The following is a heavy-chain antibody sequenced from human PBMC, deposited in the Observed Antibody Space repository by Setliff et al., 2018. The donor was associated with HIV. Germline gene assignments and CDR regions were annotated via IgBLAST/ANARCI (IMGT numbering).Heavy chain of an antibody. D-gene: IGHD5-12*01. V-gene: IGHV1-8*02. CDR3: ARGGLATGAFDI. CDR1: QSLVTHYH. CDR2: MNPSSGHT. J-gene: IGHJ3*02. Sequence: ASVKVSCKASQSLVTHYHLHWVRQAPGQGLEWMGWMNPSSGHTGYAHKFQGRVTMTRDTSISTAFMELSSLRSDDTAVYYCARGGLATGAFDIWGQGTMVTVSS.